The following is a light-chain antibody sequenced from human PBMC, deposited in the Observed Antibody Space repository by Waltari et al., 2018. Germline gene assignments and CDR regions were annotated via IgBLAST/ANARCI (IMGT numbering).Light chain of an antibody. V-gene: IGLV2-8*01. CDR2: EVT. CDR3: CSYAGSDTPYV. J-gene: IGLJ1*01. Sequence: QSALTQPPSASGSPGQSFTIPCPGTSSDVGGHNFVSWYQQHPGKAPKVIIYEVTKRPSGVPDRFSGSKSGNTASLTVSGLQTEDEADYYCCSYAGSDTPYVFGTGTTVTVL. CDR1: SSDVGGHNF.